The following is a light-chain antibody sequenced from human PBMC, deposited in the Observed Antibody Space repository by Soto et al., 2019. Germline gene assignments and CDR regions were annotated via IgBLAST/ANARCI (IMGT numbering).Light chain of an antibody. CDR1: QTVSTTY. Sequence: EIVLTQSPGTLSLSAGERATLSCRPSQTVSTTYFAWYQQRPGQAPRLLFYDASTRASGIPDRFSGSGSGRAFALTITRPDPEDSPVSSWQQFGSSPTTFR. CDR2: DAS. J-gene: IGKJ5*01. CDR3: QQFGSSPTT. V-gene: IGKV3-20*01.